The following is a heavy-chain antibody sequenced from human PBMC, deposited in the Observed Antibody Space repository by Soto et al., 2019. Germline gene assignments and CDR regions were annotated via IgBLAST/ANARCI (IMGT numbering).Heavy chain of an antibody. D-gene: IGHD6-19*01. CDR2: ISAYNGNT. Sequence: SXKVSFTASGYTFTSDGISWVRQAPGQGLEWMGWISAYNGNTNYAQKLQGRVTMTTDTSTSTAYMELRSLRSDDTAVYYCARGRQWLVPAFDIWGQGTMVTVSS. CDR1: GYTFTSDG. J-gene: IGHJ3*02. CDR3: ARGRQWLVPAFDI. V-gene: IGHV1-18*01.